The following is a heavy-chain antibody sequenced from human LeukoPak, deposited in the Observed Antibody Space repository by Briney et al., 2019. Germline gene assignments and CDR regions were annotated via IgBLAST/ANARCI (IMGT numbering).Heavy chain of an antibody. D-gene: IGHD3-16*01. J-gene: IGHJ6*02. CDR3: ATILGGDGMDV. CDR1: GPTFRSYG. CDR2: IWYDGSNK. Sequence: GGSLRLSCVASGPTFRSYGMHWVRQAPGKGLEWVAVIWYDGSNKYYADSVKGRFTISRDNSKNTLYLQMNSLRVEDTAVYYCATILGGDGMDVWGQGTTVIVPS. V-gene: IGHV3-33*01.